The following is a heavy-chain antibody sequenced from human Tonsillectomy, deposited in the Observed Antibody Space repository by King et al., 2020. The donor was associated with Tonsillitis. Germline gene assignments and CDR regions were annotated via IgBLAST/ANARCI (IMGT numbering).Heavy chain of an antibody. D-gene: IGHD5-18*01. CDR1: GFTFGSSA. J-gene: IGHJ4*02. CDR2: ISGSGGST. Sequence: VQLVESGGGLVQPGGSLRLSCVASGFTFGSSAMAWVRQAPGKGLEWVSGISGSGGSTYYADSVKGRFTISRDNSKNTLYLQMNILGAEDTALYYCAKVVSTAMVYYFDYWGQGTLVTVSS. CDR3: AKVVSTAMVYYFDY. V-gene: IGHV3-23*04.